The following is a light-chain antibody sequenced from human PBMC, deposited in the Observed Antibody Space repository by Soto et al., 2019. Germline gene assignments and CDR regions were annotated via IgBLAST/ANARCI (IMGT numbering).Light chain of an antibody. J-gene: IGLJ1*01. Sequence: QSALTQPPSASGSVGQSVTISCTGTSSDVGAYNYVSWYQQHPGKAPKLMIYEVSKRPSGVPDRFSGSKSGYTASLTVSGLQAEDEADYYCSSRAGNKNYVFGTGTKVTVL. CDR3: SSRAGNKNYV. V-gene: IGLV2-8*01. CDR2: EVS. CDR1: SSDVGAYNY.